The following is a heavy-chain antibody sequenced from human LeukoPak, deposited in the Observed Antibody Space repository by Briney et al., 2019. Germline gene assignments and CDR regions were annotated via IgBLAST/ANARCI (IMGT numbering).Heavy chain of an antibody. CDR2: IGGSATTT. V-gene: IGHV3-48*04. D-gene: IGHD3-16*02. J-gene: IGHJ4*02. CDR1: GFTFGSYS. Sequence: GGSLRLSCAASGFTFGSYSMDWVRQAPGKGLEWVSYIGGSATTTYYADSVKGRFTISRDNAKNSLYLQMNSLRAEDTAVYYFARAVWARYRYEDHDDYWGQGTLVTVS. CDR3: ARAVWARYRYEDHDDY.